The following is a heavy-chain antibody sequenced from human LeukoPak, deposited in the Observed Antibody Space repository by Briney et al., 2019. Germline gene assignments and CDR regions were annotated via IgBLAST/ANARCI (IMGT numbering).Heavy chain of an antibody. Sequence: WETLSLTYAVYGGSFSGFYWSWIRQPPGKGLEWIGEINHSGSTNYNPSLKSRVTISVDTSKNQFSLKLSSVTAADTAVYYCARARPGVWLLDYWGQGTLVTVSS. V-gene: IGHV4-34*01. CDR2: INHSGST. CDR1: GGSFSGFY. CDR3: ARARPGVWLLDY. J-gene: IGHJ4*02. D-gene: IGHD3-22*01.